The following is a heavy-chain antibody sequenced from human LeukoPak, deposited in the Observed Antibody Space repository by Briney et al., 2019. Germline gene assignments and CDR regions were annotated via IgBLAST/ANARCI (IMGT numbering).Heavy chain of an antibody. CDR2: ISAYNGNT. CDR3: ARDWEPSRWFDP. D-gene: IGHD1-14*01. CDR1: GGTFSSYA. V-gene: IGHV1-18*01. J-gene: IGHJ5*02. Sequence: GASVKVSCKASGGTFSSYAISWVRQAPGQGLEWMGWISAYNGNTNYAQKLQGRVTMTTDTSTSTAYMELRSLRSDDTAVYYCARDWEPSRWFDPWGQGTLVTVSS.